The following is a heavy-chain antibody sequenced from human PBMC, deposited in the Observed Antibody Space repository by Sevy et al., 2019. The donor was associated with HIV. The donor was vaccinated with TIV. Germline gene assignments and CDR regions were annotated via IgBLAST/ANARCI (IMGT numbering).Heavy chain of an antibody. D-gene: IGHD6-19*01. CDR2: INWNGGST. Sequence: GGSLRLSCAASGFTFDDYGMSWVRQAPGKGLEWVSGINWNGGSTGYADSVKGRFTISRDNAKNSLYLQMNSLRAEDTALYYCARDLTWRSSGWLAGNYWGQGTLVTVSS. CDR1: GFTFDDYG. CDR3: ARDLTWRSSGWLAGNY. V-gene: IGHV3-20*04. J-gene: IGHJ4*02.